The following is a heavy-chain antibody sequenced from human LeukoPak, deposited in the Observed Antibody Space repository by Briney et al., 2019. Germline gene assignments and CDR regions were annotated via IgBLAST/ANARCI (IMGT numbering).Heavy chain of an antibody. D-gene: IGHD1-26*01. J-gene: IGHJ4*02. CDR1: GFTFCGSA. V-gene: IGHV3-73*01. CDR2: IRSKANSYAT. CDR3: TIAYSGSYLLGY. Sequence: GGSLKLSCAASGFTFCGSAMHWVRQASGKGLEWVGRIRSKANSYATAYAASVKGRFTISRDDSKNTAYLQMNSLKTEDTAVYYCTIAYSGSYLLGYWGQGTLVTVSS.